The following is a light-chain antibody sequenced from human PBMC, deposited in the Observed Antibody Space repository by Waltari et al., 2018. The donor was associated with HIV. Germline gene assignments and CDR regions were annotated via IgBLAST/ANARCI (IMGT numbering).Light chain of an antibody. CDR2: DVN. V-gene: IGLV2-14*03. J-gene: IGLJ2*01. CDR3: SSYTRDNTHVE. CDR1: SSDVGAYNY. Sequence: QSALTQPASVSGSPGQSITISCTGTSSDVGAYNYVSWYQQHPGKAPKLIIYDVNGRPSGFSNRFAGSKPGNTASLTISGLQAEDEADYYCSSYTRDNTHVEFGGGTKLTVL.